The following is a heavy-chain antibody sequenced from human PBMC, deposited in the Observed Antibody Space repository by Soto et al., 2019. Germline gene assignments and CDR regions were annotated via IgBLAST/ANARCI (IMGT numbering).Heavy chain of an antibody. Sequence: SETLSLTCTVSGGSISSYYWSWIRQPPGKGLEWIGYIYYSGSTNYNPSLKSRVTISVDTSKNQFSLKLSSVTAADTAVYYCARAPQLVMVRGVIRTNWFDPWGQGTLVTVSS. CDR1: GGSISSYY. D-gene: IGHD3-10*01. CDR3: ARAPQLVMVRGVIRTNWFDP. CDR2: IYYSGST. J-gene: IGHJ5*02. V-gene: IGHV4-59*08.